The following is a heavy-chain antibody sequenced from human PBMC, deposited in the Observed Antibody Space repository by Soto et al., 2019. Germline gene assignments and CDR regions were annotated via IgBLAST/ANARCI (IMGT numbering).Heavy chain of an antibody. Sequence: SETLSLTCTVSGGSISSGGYYWSWIRQHPGKGLEWIGYIYYSGSTYYNPSLKSRVTISVDTSKNQFSLKLSSVTAADTAVYCCARGAGSRKGIDYWGQGTLVTVSS. D-gene: IGHD5-12*01. CDR2: IYYSGST. J-gene: IGHJ4*02. CDR1: GGSISSGGYY. CDR3: ARGAGSRKGIDY. V-gene: IGHV4-31*02.